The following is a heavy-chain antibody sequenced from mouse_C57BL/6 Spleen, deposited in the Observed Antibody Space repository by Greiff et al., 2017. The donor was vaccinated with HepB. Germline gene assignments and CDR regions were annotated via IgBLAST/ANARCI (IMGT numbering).Heavy chain of an antibody. J-gene: IGHJ2*01. V-gene: IGHV1-80*01. D-gene: IGHD4-1*01. Sequence: QVQLQQSGAELVKPGASVKISCKASGYAFSSYWMNWVKQRPGKGLEWIGQIYPGDGDTNYNGKFKGKATLTADKSSSTAYMQLISLTSEDSAVYFCARQALTGPFDYWGQGTTLTVSS. CDR1: GYAFSSYW. CDR2: IYPGDGDT. CDR3: ARQALTGPFDY.